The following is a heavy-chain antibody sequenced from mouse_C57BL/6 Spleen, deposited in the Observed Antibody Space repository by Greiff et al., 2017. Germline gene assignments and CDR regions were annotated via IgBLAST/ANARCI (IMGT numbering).Heavy chain of an antibody. D-gene: IGHD1-1*01. CDR2: ISYDGSN. V-gene: IGHV3-6*01. CDR1: GYSITSGYY. J-gene: IGHJ2*01. Sequence: EVQLVESGPGLVKPSQSLSLTCSVTGYSITSGYYWNWIRQFPGNKLEWMGYISYDGSNNYNPSLKNRISITRDTAKNQFFLKLNSVTTENTATYYCANPSYASSPFDYWGQGTTLTVSS. CDR3: ANPSYASSPFDY.